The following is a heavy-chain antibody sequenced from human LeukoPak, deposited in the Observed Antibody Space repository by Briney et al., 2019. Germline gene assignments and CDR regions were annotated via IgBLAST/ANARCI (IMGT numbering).Heavy chain of an antibody. Sequence: ASVKVSCKASGYTFTGYYMHWVRQAPGQGLEWMGWVNPNSGGTNYAQKFQGRVTMTRDTSISTAYMELSRLRSDDTAVYYCAREFAVASPTGYYFDYWGQGTLVTVSS. CDR2: VNPNSGGT. V-gene: IGHV1-2*02. CDR1: GYTFTGYY. D-gene: IGHD3-10*01. CDR3: AREFAVASPTGYYFDY. J-gene: IGHJ4*02.